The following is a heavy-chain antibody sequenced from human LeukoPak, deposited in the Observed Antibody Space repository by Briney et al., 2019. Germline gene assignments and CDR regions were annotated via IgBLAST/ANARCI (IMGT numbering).Heavy chain of an antibody. CDR1: GGLIRMSTYY. CDR3: VTNGTVTVAGTKFNYFDY. Sequence: SETLSLTCTVSGGLIRMSTYYWGWIRQPPGKGLEWIGGIYHSGSTHYNPYLRSRVTMYVDTSKNQFTLKVTAVTAADTAVYYCVTNGTVTVAGTKFNYFDYWGQGALVTVSS. D-gene: IGHD6-19*01. J-gene: IGHJ4*02. V-gene: IGHV4-39*01. CDR2: IYHSGST.